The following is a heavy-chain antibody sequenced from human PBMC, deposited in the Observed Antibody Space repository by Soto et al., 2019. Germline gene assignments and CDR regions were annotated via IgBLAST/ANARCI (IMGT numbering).Heavy chain of an antibody. Sequence: QVQLVESGGGVVQPGTSLRVSCVGSGFTFRSYVIHWVRQAPGKGVEWVALTSYDGSDKYYGDSVRGRFTISRDNSRNTVDLQMDNLRLEDTALYYCARWGTTGGLDVWGQGTLVSV. CDR3: ARWGTTGGLDV. CDR1: GFTFRSYV. V-gene: IGHV3-30*19. CDR2: TSYDGSDK. D-gene: IGHD3-16*01. J-gene: IGHJ1*01.